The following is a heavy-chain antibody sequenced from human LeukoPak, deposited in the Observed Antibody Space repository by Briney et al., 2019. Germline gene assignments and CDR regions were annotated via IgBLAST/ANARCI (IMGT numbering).Heavy chain of an antibody. CDR2: IFPIFATA. CDR1: GGTFSSYA. D-gene: IGHD1-26*01. V-gene: IGHV1-69*13. J-gene: IGHJ4*02. CDR3: ARESGSYEAYFDY. Sequence: GASVKVSCKASGGTFSSYAISWVRQDPGQGLEWMGRIFPIFATANYAQKFQGRVTITADESTSTAYMELSSLRSEDTAVYYCARESGSYEAYFDYWGQGTLVTVSS.